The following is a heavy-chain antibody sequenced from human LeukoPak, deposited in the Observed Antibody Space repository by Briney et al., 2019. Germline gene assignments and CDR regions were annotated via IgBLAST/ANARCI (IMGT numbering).Heavy chain of an antibody. J-gene: IGHJ5*02. V-gene: IGHV3-7*01. CDR2: IKHDGSDQ. CDR3: ARGIATGVDFSDP. Sequence: GGSLRLSCVASGFTFSNYWLTWVRQAPGKGLEWVANIKHDGSDQYYLDSVKGRFTISRDNAKNSLYLQMNSLRAEDTAVYYCARGIATGVDFSDPWGQGTLLTVSS. CDR1: GFTFSNYW. D-gene: IGHD6-13*01.